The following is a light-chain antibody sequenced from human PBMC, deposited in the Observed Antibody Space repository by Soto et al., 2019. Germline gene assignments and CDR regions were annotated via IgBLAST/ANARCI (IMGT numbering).Light chain of an antibody. CDR2: DAS. J-gene: IGKJ5*01. CDR1: QTVGNY. V-gene: IGKV3-11*01. Sequence: EIVLTQSPATLSLSPGERATLSCRASQTVGNYLAWYQQKPGQAPRLLIYDASNRATGIPARFSGSGSGTDFTLTISSLEPEDFALYYCQQRGNWPPITFGQGTRLEIK. CDR3: QQRGNWPPIT.